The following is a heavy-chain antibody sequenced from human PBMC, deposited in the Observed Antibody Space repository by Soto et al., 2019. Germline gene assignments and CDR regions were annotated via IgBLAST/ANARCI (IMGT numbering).Heavy chain of an antibody. J-gene: IGHJ4*02. V-gene: IGHV3-30-3*01. CDR3: ARDRFGQAEGYLEN. CDR2: ISYDGSNK. CDR1: GFTFSGYG. Sequence: GGSLRLSCAASGFTFSGYGMHWVRQAPGKGLECVASISYDGSNKNNADSVQGRFTISRDNSNNAVYLQMNSLRPEDTAMYYCARDRFGQAEGYLENWGQGTLVTVSS. D-gene: IGHD3-16*01.